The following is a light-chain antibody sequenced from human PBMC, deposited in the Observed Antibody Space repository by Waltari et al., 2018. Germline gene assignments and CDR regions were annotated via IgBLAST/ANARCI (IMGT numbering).Light chain of an antibody. CDR3: LSRDTTSTRV. CDR1: SLRRYY. J-gene: IGLJ3*02. Sequence: SSELTQDPAVSVALGQTVSITCQGGSLRRYYASWYQQRPGQAPILILYGQDNRPSGIPDRFSCSTSGNTASLTITGAQAEDEADYYCLSRDTTSTRVFGGGTRLTV. CDR2: GQD. V-gene: IGLV3-19*01.